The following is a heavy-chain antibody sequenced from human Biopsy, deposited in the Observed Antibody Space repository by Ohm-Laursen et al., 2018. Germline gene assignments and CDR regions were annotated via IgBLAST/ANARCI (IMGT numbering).Heavy chain of an antibody. V-gene: IGHV4-59*07. Sequence: SDTLSLTCTVSGGSISTYYWTWIRQPPGKGLEWLGFIYSSGSTYYNPSLQRRVTISVDTSKSQFSLKLTSVTAADTAVYYCARVMTTIGYYYAMDVWGQETTVTVSS. CDR3: ARVMTTIGYYYAMDV. CDR2: IYSSGST. D-gene: IGHD5-24*01. CDR1: GGSISTYY. J-gene: IGHJ6*02.